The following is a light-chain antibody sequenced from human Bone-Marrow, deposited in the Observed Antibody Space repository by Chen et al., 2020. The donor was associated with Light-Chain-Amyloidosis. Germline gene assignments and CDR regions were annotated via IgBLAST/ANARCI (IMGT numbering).Light chain of an antibody. V-gene: IGLV6-57*01. CDR1: SGRIATNY. CDR2: EDD. J-gene: IGLJ3*02. Sequence: NFMLTQPHSVPQSPASTVIISCPPSSGRIATNYVPWYQQRPGSSPTTVIYEDDQRPSGVPDRFSGSIDRSSNSASLTIAGLKTEDEADYYCQSYQGSSQGVFGGGTKLTVL. CDR3: QSYQGSSQGV.